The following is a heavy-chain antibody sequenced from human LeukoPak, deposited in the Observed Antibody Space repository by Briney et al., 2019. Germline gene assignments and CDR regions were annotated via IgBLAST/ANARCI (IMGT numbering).Heavy chain of an antibody. D-gene: IGHD3-10*01. CDR2: IRSKANSYAT. J-gene: IGHJ5*02. CDR1: GFTFSGSA. CDR3: TRPFMVRGVDNWFDP. Sequence: GGSLKLSCAASGFTFSGSAMHWVRQASGKGLEWVGRIRSKANSYATAYAASVKGRFTIPRDDSKNTAYLQMNSLKTEDTAVYYCTRPFMVRGVDNWFDPWGQGALVTVSS. V-gene: IGHV3-73*01.